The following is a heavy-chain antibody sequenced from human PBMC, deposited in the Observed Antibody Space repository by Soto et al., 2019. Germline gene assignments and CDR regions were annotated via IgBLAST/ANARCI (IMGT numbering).Heavy chain of an antibody. CDR1: GGTFSSYA. CDR2: IIPIFGTA. Sequence: SVKVSCKASGGTFSSYAISWVRQAPGQGLEWMGGIIPIFGTANYAQKFQGRVTITADESTSTAYMELSSLRSEDTAVYYCARDQGSGSYRDFDYWGQGTLVTVSS. V-gene: IGHV1-69*13. D-gene: IGHD1-26*01. CDR3: ARDQGSGSYRDFDY. J-gene: IGHJ4*02.